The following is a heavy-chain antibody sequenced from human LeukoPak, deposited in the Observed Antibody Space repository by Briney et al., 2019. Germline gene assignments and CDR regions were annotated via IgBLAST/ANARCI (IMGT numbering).Heavy chain of an antibody. J-gene: IGHJ6*03. CDR3: ARDKAEYCGGDCYPYYYYYMDV. D-gene: IGHD2-21*02. CDR2: ISSSGSTI. CDR1: GFTFSDYY. Sequence: GSLRLSCAASGFTFSDYYMSWIRQAPGKGLEWVSYISSSGSTIYYADSVKGRFTISRDNAKNSLYLQMNSLRAEDAAVYYCARDKAEYCGGDCYPYYYYYMDVWSKGTTVTVSS. V-gene: IGHV3-11*04.